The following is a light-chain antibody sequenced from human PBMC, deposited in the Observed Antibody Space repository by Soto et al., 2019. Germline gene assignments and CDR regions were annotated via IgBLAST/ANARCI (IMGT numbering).Light chain of an antibody. Sequence: QSVLTQPASVSGSPGQSITISCTGTNSDVGGYNYVSWYQQHPGKAPKLMIYDVSNRPSGISNRFSDSKSGNTASLTISGLQAEDEADYYCSSYTSSSTYVFGTGTKVTVL. V-gene: IGLV2-14*01. CDR2: DVS. CDR1: NSDVGGYNY. J-gene: IGLJ1*01. CDR3: SSYTSSSTYV.